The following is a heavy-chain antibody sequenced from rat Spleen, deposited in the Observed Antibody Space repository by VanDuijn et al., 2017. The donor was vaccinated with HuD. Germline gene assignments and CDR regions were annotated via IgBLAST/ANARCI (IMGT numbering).Heavy chain of an antibody. Sequence: EVQLVESGGGLVQPGRSLKLSCVASGFTFNNYWMTWIRQAPGKGLEWVASITNTGGSTYYPDSVKGRFTISRDNAKSSLYLQMDSLRSGDTATYYCVRQDTSGYSNWFAYWGQGTLVTVSS. CDR1: GFTFNNYW. D-gene: IGHD4-3*01. J-gene: IGHJ3*01. CDR2: ITNTGGST. V-gene: IGHV5-31*01. CDR3: VRQDTSGYSNWFAY.